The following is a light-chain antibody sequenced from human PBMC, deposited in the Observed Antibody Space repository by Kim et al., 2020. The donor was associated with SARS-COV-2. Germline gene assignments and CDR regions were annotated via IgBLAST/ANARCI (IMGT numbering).Light chain of an antibody. CDR3: QQYGNSPPVT. Sequence: EIVLTQSPGTLSLSPGERATLSCRASQSVSSSYLAWYRQKPGQAPRLLIYGASSRATGIPDRFSGSGSRTDFTLTISRLEPEDFAVYYCQQYGNSPPVTFGGGTKVEIK. J-gene: IGKJ4*01. CDR2: GAS. CDR1: QSVSSSY. V-gene: IGKV3-20*01.